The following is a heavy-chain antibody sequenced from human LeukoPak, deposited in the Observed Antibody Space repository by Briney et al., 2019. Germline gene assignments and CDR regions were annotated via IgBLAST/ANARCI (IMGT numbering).Heavy chain of an antibody. J-gene: IGHJ3*02. CDR1: GGSISSYY. Sequence: SETLSLTCTVSGGSISSYYWSWIRQPPGKGLEWIGYIYYSGSTNYNPSLKSRVTISVDTSKNQFSLKLSSVTAADTAVYYCARDVMGVPLIRAFDIWGQGTMVTVSS. V-gene: IGHV4-59*12. CDR2: IYYSGST. CDR3: ARDVMGVPLIRAFDI. D-gene: IGHD2-8*01.